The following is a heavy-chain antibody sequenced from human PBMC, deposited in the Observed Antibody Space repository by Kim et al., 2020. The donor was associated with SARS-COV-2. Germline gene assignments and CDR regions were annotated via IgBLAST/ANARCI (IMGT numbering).Heavy chain of an antibody. Sequence: GGSLRLSCAASGFTFTYYAMHWVRQAPGKGLEWVSGIGDNGGGTYYADSVKGRFTISRDNSKKTLYLQMDSLRAEDTAVYYCAKDWSINSYYYFDSWGQGTLVTVSS. CDR1: GFTFTYYA. V-gene: IGHV3-23*01. J-gene: IGHJ4*02. D-gene: IGHD1-26*01. CDR3: AKDWSINSYYYFDS. CDR2: IGDNGGGT.